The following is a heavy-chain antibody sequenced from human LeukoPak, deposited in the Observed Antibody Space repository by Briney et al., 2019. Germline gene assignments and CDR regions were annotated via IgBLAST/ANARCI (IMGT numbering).Heavy chain of an antibody. J-gene: IGHJ2*01. Sequence: SETLSLTCTVSGGXISSYYCSWIRQPPGKGLEWIGYIYYSGSTNYNPSLKSRVTISVDTSMNQFSLKLSSVTAADTAVYYCARGTTASEHFDLWGRGTLVTVSS. CDR3: ARGTTASEHFDL. V-gene: IGHV4-59*01. CDR2: IYYSGST. CDR1: GGXISSYY. D-gene: IGHD2/OR15-2a*01.